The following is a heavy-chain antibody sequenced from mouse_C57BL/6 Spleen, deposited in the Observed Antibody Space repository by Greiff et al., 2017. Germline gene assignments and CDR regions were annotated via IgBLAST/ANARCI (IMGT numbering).Heavy chain of an antibody. CDR3: ARGDSSGQAY. CDR2: IYPGDGDT. CDR1: GYAFSSSW. D-gene: IGHD3-2*02. V-gene: IGHV1-82*01. J-gene: IGHJ3*01. Sequence: QVQLKQSGPELVKPGASVKISCKASGYAFSSSWMNWVKQRSGKGLEWFGRIYPGDGDTNYNGKFKGKATLTAEKSSSTAYMQLSSLTSEDSAVYFCARGDSSGQAYWGQGTLVTVSA.